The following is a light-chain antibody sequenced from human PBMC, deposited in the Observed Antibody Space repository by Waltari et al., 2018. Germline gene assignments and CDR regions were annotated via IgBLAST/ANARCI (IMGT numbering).Light chain of an antibody. CDR1: QSVSNF. Sequence: EIVLTQSPATLSLSPGEGATLSCRASQSVSNFLAWYQQKPGQAPRLLIYHASKRATDIPDRFSGRGSGTDFTLTISSLEPGDSAVYYCQQRANWPPLTFGGGTMVEI. CDR2: HAS. J-gene: IGKJ4*01. V-gene: IGKV3-11*01. CDR3: QQRANWPPLT.